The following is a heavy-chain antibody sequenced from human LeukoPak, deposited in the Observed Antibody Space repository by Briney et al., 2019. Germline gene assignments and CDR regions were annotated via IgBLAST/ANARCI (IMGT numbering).Heavy chain of an antibody. Sequence: PSETLSLTCTVSGGSVSSYYWSWIRQPPGQGLKWLGHINDRGSTNYNPSLQGRVTIPIDTSKNQFSLKVNSVTAADTAVYYCVRDSRYGSGWFEDGLDFWGQGTAVTVSS. D-gene: IGHD6-13*01. V-gene: IGHV4-59*02. CDR1: GGSVSSYY. J-gene: IGHJ6*02. CDR2: INDRGST. CDR3: VRDSRYGSGWFEDGLDF.